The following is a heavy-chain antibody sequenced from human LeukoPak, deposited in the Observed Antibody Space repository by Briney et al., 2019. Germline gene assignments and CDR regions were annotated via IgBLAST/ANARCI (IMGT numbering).Heavy chain of an antibody. D-gene: IGHD3-16*01. CDR2: ISTYNGNT. CDR1: GYTFNRYG. V-gene: IGHV1-18*01. CDR3: AKDRVGAPPGDWEYLGASNCFDI. J-gene: IGHJ3*02. Sequence: GASVKVSCKASGYTFNRYGVNWVRQAPGQGLEWMGWISTYNGNTNLAQKFKGRVTMTTDTATSTAYMELKSLRLDDTAVYYCAKDRVGAPPGDWEYLGASNCFDIWGQGTVVSVSS.